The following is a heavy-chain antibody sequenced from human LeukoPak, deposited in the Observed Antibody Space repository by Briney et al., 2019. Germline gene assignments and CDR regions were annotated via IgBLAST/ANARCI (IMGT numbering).Heavy chain of an antibody. D-gene: IGHD3-3*01. CDR3: ARAAGRGFWSGYTSPDAFDI. V-gene: IGHV1-8*03. Sequence: ASVKVSCKASGYTFTSYDINWVRQATGQGLEWMGWMNPNSGNTGYAQKFQGRVTITRNTSISTAYMDLSRLRSEDTAVYYCARAAGRGFWSGYTSPDAFDIWGQGTMVTVSS. CDR2: MNPNSGNT. CDR1: GYTFTSYD. J-gene: IGHJ3*02.